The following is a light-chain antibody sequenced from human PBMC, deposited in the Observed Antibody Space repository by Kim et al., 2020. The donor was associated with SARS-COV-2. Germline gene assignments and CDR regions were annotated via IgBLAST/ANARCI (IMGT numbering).Light chain of an antibody. J-gene: IGKJ2*01. CDR3: QRYGSSPYT. V-gene: IGKV3-20*01. CDR1: QSVSSSY. Sequence: SPGERASLCCGASQSVSSSYLARCAQKPDQTPSSLIYGASSRATGIPNMLSGSGSGTDFTLTISRLRPENFAVYYCQRYGSSPYTFGQGTKLGI. CDR2: GAS.